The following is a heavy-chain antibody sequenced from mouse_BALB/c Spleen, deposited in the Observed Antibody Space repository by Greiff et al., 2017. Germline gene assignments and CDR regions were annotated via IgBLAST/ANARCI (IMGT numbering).Heavy chain of an antibody. D-gene: IGHD2-2*01. CDR1: GYTFTSYY. J-gene: IGHJ2*01. Sequence: VQLQQPGAELVKPGASVKLSCKASGYTFTSYYMYWVKQRPGQGLEWIGGINPSNGGTNFNEKFKSKATLTVDKSSSTAYMQLSSLTSEDSAVYYCTRGSYGYDGDYWGQGTTLTVSS. V-gene: IGHV1S81*02. CDR3: TRGSYGYDGDY. CDR2: INPSNGGT.